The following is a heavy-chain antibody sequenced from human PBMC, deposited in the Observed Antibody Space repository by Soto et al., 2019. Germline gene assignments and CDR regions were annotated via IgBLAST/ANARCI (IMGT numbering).Heavy chain of an antibody. CDR1: GFTFSSYA. D-gene: IGHD4-4*01. J-gene: IGHJ4*02. V-gene: IGHV3-23*01. CDR3: ARGGPTVTTDY. CDR2: ISGSGGST. Sequence: EVQLLESGGGLVQPGGSLRLSCAASGFTFSSYAMSWVRQAPGKGLEWVSAISGSGGSTYYADSVKGRFTISRDNSKHTVYLQMNSLRAGETAGYYCARGGPTVTTDYLGQGTLGTVSS.